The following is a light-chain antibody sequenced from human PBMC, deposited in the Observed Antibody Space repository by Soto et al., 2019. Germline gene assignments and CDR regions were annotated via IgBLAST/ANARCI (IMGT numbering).Light chain of an antibody. J-gene: IGKJ1*01. CDR3: QQYNSFPT. CDR1: QSISSW. Sequence: DIQLTQSPSTLSSSVGDRVTITCRASQSISSWLAWYQQKPGKAPKLLISKASSLESGVPSRFSGSGSGKEFTLTSSSLQHNVFANYYRQQYNSFPTFGQGTKVEIK. V-gene: IGKV1-5*03. CDR2: KAS.